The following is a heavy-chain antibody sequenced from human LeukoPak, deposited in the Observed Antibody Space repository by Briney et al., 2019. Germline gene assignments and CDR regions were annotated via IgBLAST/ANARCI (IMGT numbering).Heavy chain of an antibody. Sequence: QPGGSLRLSCAASGFTFSTYGMNWVRQAPGKGLEWVSAISGSGGSTYYADSVKGRFTISRDNSKNTLYLQMNSLRAEDTAVYYCAKDLDGSGSYYLDYWGQGTLVTVSS. D-gene: IGHD3-10*01. CDR2: ISGSGGST. V-gene: IGHV3-23*01. CDR3: AKDLDGSGSYYLDY. CDR1: GFTFSTYG. J-gene: IGHJ4*02.